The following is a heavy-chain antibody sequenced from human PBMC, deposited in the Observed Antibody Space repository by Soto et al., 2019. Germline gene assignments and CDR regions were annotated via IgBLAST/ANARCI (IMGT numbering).Heavy chain of an antibody. CDR2: IHYSGST. D-gene: IGHD1-26*01. CDR3: ARYTDTYYSY. J-gene: IGHJ4*02. Sequence: KPSETLSLTCTVSGGPISGYYWSWVRQPPGKGLEWIGYIHYSGSTKYNPPLKSRVTMSVDTSKNQFSLSLISLTAADTAVYYCARYTDTYYSYWGQGTPVTVSS. CDR1: GGPISGYY. V-gene: IGHV4-59*01.